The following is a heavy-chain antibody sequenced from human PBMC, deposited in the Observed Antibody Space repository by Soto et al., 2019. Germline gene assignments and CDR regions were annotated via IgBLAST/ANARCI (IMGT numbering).Heavy chain of an antibody. CDR3: ARRSNDFWCGYYTQYYFDY. D-gene: IGHD3-3*01. CDR2: INHSGST. V-gene: IGHV4-34*01. J-gene: IGHJ4*02. CDR1: GGSFSGYY. Sequence: QVQLQQWGAGLLKPSETLSLTCAVYGGSFSGYYWSWIRQPPGKGLEWIGEINHSGSTNYNPSLKSRVTISVDTSKNQFSLKLSSVTAADTAVYYCARRSNDFWCGYYTQYYFDYWGQGTLVTVSS.